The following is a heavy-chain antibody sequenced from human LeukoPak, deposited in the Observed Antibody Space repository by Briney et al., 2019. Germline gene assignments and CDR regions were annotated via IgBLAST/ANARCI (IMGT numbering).Heavy chain of an antibody. CDR2: IKQDGSEK. V-gene: IGHV3-7*01. D-gene: IGHD3-10*01. Sequence: GGSLRLSCAASGFTFSSYWMSWVRQAPGKGLEWVAIIKQDGSEKYYVDSVKGRFTISRDNAKNSLYLQMNSLRAEDTAVYYCARGFGELNSYYYMDVWGKGTTVTVSS. CDR1: GFTFSSYW. J-gene: IGHJ6*03. CDR3: ARGFGELNSYYYMDV.